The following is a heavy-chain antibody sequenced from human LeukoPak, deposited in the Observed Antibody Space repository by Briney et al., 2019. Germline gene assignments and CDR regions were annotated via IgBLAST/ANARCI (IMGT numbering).Heavy chain of an antibody. CDR1: GGSISSYY. D-gene: IGHD1-14*01. Sequence: PSETLSLTCTVSGGSISSYYWSWIRQPAGKGLEWIGRIYTSGSTNYNPSLKSPVTISVDTSKNQFSLRLNSVTAADTATYYCARGSADRRNYYYYIDVWGNGTTVTVSS. CDR2: IYTSGST. V-gene: IGHV4-4*07. J-gene: IGHJ6*03. CDR3: ARGSADRRNYYYYIDV.